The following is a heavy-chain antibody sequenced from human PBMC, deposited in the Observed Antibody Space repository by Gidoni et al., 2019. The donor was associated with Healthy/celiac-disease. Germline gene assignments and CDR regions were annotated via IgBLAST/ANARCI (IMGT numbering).Heavy chain of an antibody. CDR1: GFTFSSSS. D-gene: IGHD6-19*01. J-gene: IGHJ6*02. Sequence: EVQLVESGGGLVKPGGSLRLSCAASGFTFSSSSMNWVRQAPGKGLEWVSSISSSSSYIYYADSVKGRFTISRDNAKNSLYLQMNSLRAEDTAVYYCARDPHSRAAVAGYYYYYGMDVWGQGTTVTVSS. V-gene: IGHV3-21*01. CDR3: ARDPHSRAAVAGYYYYYGMDV. CDR2: ISSSSSYI.